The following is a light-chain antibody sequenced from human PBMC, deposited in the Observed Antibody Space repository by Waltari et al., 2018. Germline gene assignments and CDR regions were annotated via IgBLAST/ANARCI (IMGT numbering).Light chain of an antibody. CDR3: SSYTNSNTWV. J-gene: IGLJ3*02. Sequence: QSALTQPASVSGSPGQSITISCTGTSSDVGGYNYVAWYQQHPGKTPKVLIYDGSNRPSGVSNRCSGSKSGNTACLTISGLQAEDEADYYCSSYTNSNTWVFGGGTKLTVL. CDR2: DGS. CDR1: SSDVGGYNY. V-gene: IGLV2-14*03.